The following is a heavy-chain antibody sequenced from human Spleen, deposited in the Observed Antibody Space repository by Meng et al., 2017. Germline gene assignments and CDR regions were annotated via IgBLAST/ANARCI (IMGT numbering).Heavy chain of an antibody. D-gene: IGHD3-3*01. CDR3: ARDLAWVLFDY. V-gene: IGHV3-66*01. CDR2: IYSGGST. J-gene: IGHJ4*02. Sequence: GGSLRLSCAASGFTVSSNYMSWVRQAPGKGLEWVSVIYSGGSTYYADPVKGRFTVSRDNAKNTLYLQMNSLRADDTAVYYCARDLAWVLFDYWGQGALVTVSS. CDR1: GFTVSSNY.